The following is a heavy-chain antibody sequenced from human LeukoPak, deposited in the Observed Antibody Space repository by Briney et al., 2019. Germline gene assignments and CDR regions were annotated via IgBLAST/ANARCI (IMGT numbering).Heavy chain of an antibody. V-gene: IGHV1-24*01. J-gene: IGHJ4*02. CDR2: FDPEDGET. Sequence: ASVKVSCKVSGYTLTELSMHWVRQAPGKGLEWMGGFDPEDGETTYAQKFQGRVTMTEDTSTDTAYMELSSLRSEDTAVYYCASTPYYYGSGSYPFDYWGQGTLVTVSS. CDR1: GYTLTELS. D-gene: IGHD3-10*01. CDR3: ASTPYYYGSGSYPFDY.